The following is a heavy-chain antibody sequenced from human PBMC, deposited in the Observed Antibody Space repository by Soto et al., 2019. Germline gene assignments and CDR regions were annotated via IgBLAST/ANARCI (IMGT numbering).Heavy chain of an antibody. CDR3: VKQAHGLDGVAFDY. V-gene: IGHV3-64D*06. CDR2: VSTSGRST. D-gene: IGHD2-15*01. Sequence: GGSLRLSCAASGFTFSSYSMNWVRQVPGKGLEAISAVSTSGRSTYYADSVKDRFTISRDNSKNTLFLQMGSLRPEDTAIYYCVKQAHGLDGVAFDYWGQGTQVTVSS. CDR1: GFTFSSYS. J-gene: IGHJ4*02.